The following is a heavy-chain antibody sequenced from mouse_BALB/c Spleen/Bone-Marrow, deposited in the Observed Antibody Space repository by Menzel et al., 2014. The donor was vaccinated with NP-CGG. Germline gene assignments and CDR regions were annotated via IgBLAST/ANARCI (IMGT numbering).Heavy chain of an antibody. CDR2: ISSGSTAI. V-gene: IGHV5-17*02. Sequence: EVKLVESGGGLVQPGGSRKLSCAASGFTFSSFGMHWVRQAPEKGLEWVAYISSGSTAIFYADTVKGRFTISRDNPKNTLLLQMTSLRSEDTAMYYCTRGGNWDDFDVWGAGTTVTVSS. J-gene: IGHJ1*01. CDR1: GFTFSSFG. CDR3: TRGGNWDDFDV. D-gene: IGHD4-1*01.